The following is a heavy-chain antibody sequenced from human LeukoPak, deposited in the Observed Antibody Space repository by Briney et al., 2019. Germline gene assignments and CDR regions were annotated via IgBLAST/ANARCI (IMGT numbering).Heavy chain of an antibody. CDR1: GFTFSSYA. CDR3: ARASGYSGSRRWFDP. V-gene: IGHV3-64*01. J-gene: IGHJ5*02. CDR2: ISSNGGST. Sequence: GGSLRLSCAASGFTFSSYAMHWVRQAPGKGLEYVSAISSNGGSTYYANSVKGRFTISRDNSKNTLYLQMNSLRAEDTAVYYCARASGYSGSRRWFDPWGQGTLVTVSS. D-gene: IGHD5-12*01.